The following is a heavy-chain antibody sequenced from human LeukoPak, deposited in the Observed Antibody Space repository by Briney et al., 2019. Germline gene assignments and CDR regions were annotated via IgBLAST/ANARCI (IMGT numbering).Heavy chain of an antibody. CDR1: GFTFSSYW. D-gene: IGHD3-22*01. Sequence: GGSLRLSCAASGFTFSSYWMHWVRQAPGQGLVWVSRINSDGSSTTYADSVKGRFTISRDNAKNTLYLQMNSLRAEDTAMYYCVRQYSYDSSGYYPWDYWGQGTLVTVSS. J-gene: IGHJ4*02. CDR2: INSDGSST. V-gene: IGHV3-74*01. CDR3: VRQYSYDSSGYYPWDY.